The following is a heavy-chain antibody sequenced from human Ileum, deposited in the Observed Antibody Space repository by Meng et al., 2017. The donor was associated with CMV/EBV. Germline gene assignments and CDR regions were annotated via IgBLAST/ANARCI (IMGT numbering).Heavy chain of an antibody. V-gene: IGHV3-30-3*01. CDR1: GFTFSSFA. D-gene: IGHD6-19*01. Sequence: GGSLRLSCAASGFTFSSFAMHWARQAPGKGLEWVAVTSYDGSNKYYADSVKGRFTISRDNSKNTVYLEVNSLRVEDTAAYYCARSITVSGIHGMDVWGQGTTVTVSS. J-gene: IGHJ6*02. CDR3: ARSITVSGIHGMDV. CDR2: TSYDGSNK.